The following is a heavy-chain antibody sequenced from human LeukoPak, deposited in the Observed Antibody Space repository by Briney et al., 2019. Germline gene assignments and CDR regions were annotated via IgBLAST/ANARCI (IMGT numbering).Heavy chain of an antibody. CDR3: ARDSPGGGGSSDY. J-gene: IGHJ4*02. Sequence: GGSLRLSCAASGFTFSSYSMNWVRQAPGKGLEWVSYISSSSSTIYYADSVKGRFTISRDNAKNSLYLQMNSLRAEDTAVYYCARDSPGGGGSSDYWGQGTLVTVSS. D-gene: IGHD3-10*01. V-gene: IGHV3-48*04. CDR2: ISSSSSTI. CDR1: GFTFSSYS.